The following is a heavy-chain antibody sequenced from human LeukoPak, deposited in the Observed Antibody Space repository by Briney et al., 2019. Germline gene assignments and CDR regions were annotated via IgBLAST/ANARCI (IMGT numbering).Heavy chain of an antibody. CDR1: GFTFSSYE. CDR2: ISSSAGPT. Sequence: PGGSLRLSCAASGFTFSSYEMNWVRQAPGKGLEWVSYISSSAGPTYYADSVKGRFTISRDNAKNSVYLQMNSLRAEDTAVYFCAGHQQHLRYDWGQGTLVTVSS. J-gene: IGHJ4*02. V-gene: IGHV3-48*03. D-gene: IGHD1-1*01. CDR3: AGHQQHLRYD.